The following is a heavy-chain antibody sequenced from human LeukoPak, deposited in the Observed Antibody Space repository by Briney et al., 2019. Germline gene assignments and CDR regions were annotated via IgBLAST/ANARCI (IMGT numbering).Heavy chain of an antibody. Sequence: GGSLRLSCAASGFTFSSYEMNWVRQAPGKGLEWVSYISSSGSTIYYADSVKGRFTISRDNANNFLYLQMNSLRPEDTAVYYCARQYWYFDLWGRGPLVTVSS. CDR1: GFTFSSYE. CDR2: ISSSGSTI. J-gene: IGHJ2*01. V-gene: IGHV3-48*03. CDR3: ARQYWYFDL.